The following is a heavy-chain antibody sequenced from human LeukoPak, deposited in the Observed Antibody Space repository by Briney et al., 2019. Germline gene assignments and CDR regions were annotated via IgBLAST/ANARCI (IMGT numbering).Heavy chain of an antibody. CDR3: ARDGSPVYSSSPPLDY. D-gene: IGHD6-6*01. Sequence: PGGSLRLSCAASGFTFSSYGMHWVRQAPGKGLEWVAFIRYDGSNKYYADSVKGRFTISRDNPKNTLYLQMNSLRAEDTAVYYCARDGSPVYSSSPPLDYWGQGTLVTVSS. V-gene: IGHV3-30*02. J-gene: IGHJ4*02. CDR1: GFTFSSYG. CDR2: IRYDGSNK.